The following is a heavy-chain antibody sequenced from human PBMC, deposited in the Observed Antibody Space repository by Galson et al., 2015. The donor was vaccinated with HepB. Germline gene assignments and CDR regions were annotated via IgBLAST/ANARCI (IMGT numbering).Heavy chain of an antibody. D-gene: IGHD3-22*01. J-gene: IGHJ5*02. V-gene: IGHV4-59*01. CDR1: GGSISSYY. Sequence: LTCTVSGGSISSYYWSWIRQPPGKGLGWIGYIYYSGSTNYNPSLKSRVTISVDTSKNQFSLKLSSVTAADTAVYYCASMSGYYYWFDPWGQGTLVTVSS. CDR2: IYYSGST. CDR3: ASMSGYYYWFDP.